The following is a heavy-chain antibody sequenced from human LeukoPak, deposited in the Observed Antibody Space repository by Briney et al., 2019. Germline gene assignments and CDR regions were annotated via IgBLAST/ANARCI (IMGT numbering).Heavy chain of an antibody. D-gene: IGHD2-2*01. V-gene: IGHV1-18*01. J-gene: IGHJ3*02. Sequence: ASVKVSCKASGYTFTSYGISWVRQAPGQGLEWMGWISAYNGNTNYAQKLQGRVTMTTDTSTSTAYMELRSLRSDDTAVYYCARGYCSSTSCHGMAFDIWGQGTMVTVSS. CDR1: GYTFTSYG. CDR2: ISAYNGNT. CDR3: ARGYCSSTSCHGMAFDI.